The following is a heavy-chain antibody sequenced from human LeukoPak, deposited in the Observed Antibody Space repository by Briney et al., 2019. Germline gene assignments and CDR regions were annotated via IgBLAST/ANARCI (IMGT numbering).Heavy chain of an antibody. CDR1: GFTFSSYW. CDR3: ATNRITIFGVVTDY. D-gene: IGHD3-3*01. Sequence: GGSLRLSCAASGFTFSSYWMHWVRQAPGKGLVWVSRINSDGSSTSYADSVKGRFTISRDNAKNTLYLQMNSLRAEDTAVHYCATNRITIFGVVTDYWGQGTLVTVSS. V-gene: IGHV3-74*01. CDR2: INSDGSST. J-gene: IGHJ4*02.